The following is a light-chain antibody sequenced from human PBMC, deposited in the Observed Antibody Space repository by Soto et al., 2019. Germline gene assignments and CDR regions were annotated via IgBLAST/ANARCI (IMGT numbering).Light chain of an antibody. V-gene: IGKV3-15*01. CDR2: GAS. Sequence: EIVLTQSRATLSSFPGDRVTLSCRASQSVSNNLAWYQQKPGQAHRLVIYGASTRATGIQARFSGSGSGTEFTLPLSSLQPEEFATYYCIPHNSYPPTFGPAPKVEI. J-gene: IGKJ3*01. CDR3: IPHNSYPPT. CDR1: QSVSNN.